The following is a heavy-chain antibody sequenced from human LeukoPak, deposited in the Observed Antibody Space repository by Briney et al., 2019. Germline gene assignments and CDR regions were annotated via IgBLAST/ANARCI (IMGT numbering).Heavy chain of an antibody. CDR3: ARAVEWCSSTSCYSAEVDY. V-gene: IGHV1-2*02. CDR2: INPNSGGT. CDR1: GYTFTGYY. J-gene: IGHJ4*02. D-gene: IGHD2-2*02. Sequence: ASVKVSCKASGYTFTGYYMHWVRQAPGQGLEWMGWINPNSGGTNYAQKFQGRVTMTRDTSISTAYMELSRLRSDDTAAYYCARAVEWCSSTSCYSAEVDYWGQGTLVTVSS.